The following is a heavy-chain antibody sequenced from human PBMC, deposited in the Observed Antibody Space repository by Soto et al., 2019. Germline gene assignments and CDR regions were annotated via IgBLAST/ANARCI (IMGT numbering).Heavy chain of an antibody. D-gene: IGHD1-1*01. Sequence: GWSLRLSCAFSVFICSSYDMSWVRQAPGKGLEWVSTILVGGSTHYEDAVKGRFTISRDTSKNTVYLQMNSLTAGDTAVYYCAKATATSGGAFEIYGQGTMVTVSS. CDR1: VFICSSYD. J-gene: IGHJ3*02. CDR2: ILVGGST. V-gene: IGHV3-23*01. CDR3: AKATATSGGAFEI.